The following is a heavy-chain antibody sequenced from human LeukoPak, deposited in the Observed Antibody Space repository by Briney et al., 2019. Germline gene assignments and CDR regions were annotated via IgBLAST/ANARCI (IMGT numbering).Heavy chain of an antibody. CDR3: ATAIANAIY. D-gene: IGHD2-21*01. CDR2: INPNSGGT. J-gene: IGHJ4*02. CDR1: GGTFSSYT. V-gene: IGHV1-2*06. Sequence: ASVKVSCKASGGTFSSYTISRVRQAPGQGLEWLGRINPNSGGTNFAQKFQGRVTVTRDTSISTAYMQLTSLRFDDTAVYYCATAIANAIYWGQGTLVTVSS.